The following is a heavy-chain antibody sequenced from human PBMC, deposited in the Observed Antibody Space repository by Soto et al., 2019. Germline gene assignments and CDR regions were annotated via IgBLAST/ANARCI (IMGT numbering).Heavy chain of an antibody. V-gene: IGHV3-21*01. J-gene: IGHJ4*02. CDR2: ISSSSSYI. Sequence: EVQLVESGGGLVKPGGSLRLSCAASGFTFSSYSMNWVRQAPGKGLEWVSSISSSSSYIYYADSVKGRFTISRDNAKNSLYLQMNSLRAEDTAVYYCASRGDEVVDFDYWGQGTLVTVSS. CDR3: ASRGDEVVDFDY. CDR1: GFTFSSYS. D-gene: IGHD2-21*02.